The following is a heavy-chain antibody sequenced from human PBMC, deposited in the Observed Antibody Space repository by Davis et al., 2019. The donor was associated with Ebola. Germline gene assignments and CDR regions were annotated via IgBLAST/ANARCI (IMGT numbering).Heavy chain of an antibody. CDR2: INHSGST. CDR3: ARDPRVGFDY. J-gene: IGHJ4*02. Sequence: MPSDTLSPTFALHGGSFRGYYWSWIRQPPGKGLEWIGEINHSGSTIYNPSLKSRVTISVDTSKNQFSLKLSSVTAADTAVYYCARDPRVGFDYWGQGALVTVSS. CDR1: GGSFRGYY. D-gene: IGHD3-3*01. V-gene: IGHV4-34*01.